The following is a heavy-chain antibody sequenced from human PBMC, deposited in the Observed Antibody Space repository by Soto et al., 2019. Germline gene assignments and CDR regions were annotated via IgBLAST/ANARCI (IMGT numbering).Heavy chain of an antibody. D-gene: IGHD3-22*01. CDR3: ARDRLVAYYDSSGYHYYFDY. Sequence: GGSLRLSCAASGFTFSSYAMHWVRQAPGKGLEWVAVISYDGSNKYYADSVKGRFTISRDNSKNTLYLQMNSLRAEDTAVYYCARDRLVAYYDSSGYHYYFDYWGQGTLVTVS. V-gene: IGHV3-30-3*01. CDR1: GFTFSSYA. CDR2: ISYDGSNK. J-gene: IGHJ4*02.